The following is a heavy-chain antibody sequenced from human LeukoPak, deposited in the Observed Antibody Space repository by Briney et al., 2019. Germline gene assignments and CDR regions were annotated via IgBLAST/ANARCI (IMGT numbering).Heavy chain of an antibody. D-gene: IGHD6-19*01. V-gene: IGHV3-48*02. CDR2: ISSSSTTI. Sequence: PGGSLRLSCAASGFTFSSYGMNWVRQAPGKGLEWVSYISSSSTTIYHAASVKGRFTIFRDNAKNSLYLQMNSLRDDDTAVYYCATYAVAGTEYWGQGTLLTVSS. CDR1: GFTFSSYG. CDR3: ATYAVAGTEY. J-gene: IGHJ4*02.